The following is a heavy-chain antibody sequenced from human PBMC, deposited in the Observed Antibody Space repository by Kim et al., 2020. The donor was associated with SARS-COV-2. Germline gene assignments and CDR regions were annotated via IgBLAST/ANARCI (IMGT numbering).Heavy chain of an antibody. CDR1: GFTFSIYA. CDR2: ISSSSSTT. CDR3: ARPTRSTCSDGRCYSR. D-gene: IGHD2-15*01. V-gene: IGHV3-48*04. Sequence: GGSLRLSCSVSGFTFSIYAMNWVRQAPGRGLEWVSYISSSSSTTYYADSVKGRFTISRDNAKNSLYLQMNSLRAEDTAVYYCARPTRSTCSDGRCYSRWGQGTLVTVSS. J-gene: IGHJ4*02.